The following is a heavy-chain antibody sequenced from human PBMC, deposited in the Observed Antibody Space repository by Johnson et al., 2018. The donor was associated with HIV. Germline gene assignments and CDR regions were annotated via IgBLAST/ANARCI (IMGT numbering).Heavy chain of an antibody. CDR3: ARLPSGYSRDAFNI. CDR1: GFIFDDYG. CDR2: ISCSGGST. Sequence: EVQLVESGGGVVRPGGSLRLSCAASGFIFDDYGMSWVCQAPGQGLEWVSGISCSGGSTYYADSVKGRFTISRDNSKNTLYLQMNSLRAEDTAGYYCARLPSGYSRDAFNIWGQGTMVTVSS. V-gene: IGHV3-20*04. D-gene: IGHD5-18*01. J-gene: IGHJ3*02.